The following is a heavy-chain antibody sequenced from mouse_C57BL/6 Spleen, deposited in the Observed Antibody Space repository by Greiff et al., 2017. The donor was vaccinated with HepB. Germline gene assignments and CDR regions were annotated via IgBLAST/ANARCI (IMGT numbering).Heavy chain of an antibody. V-gene: IGHV5-9-1*02. CDR2: ISSGGDYI. J-gene: IGHJ1*03. Sequence: EVQRVESGEGLVKPGGSLKLSCAASGFTFSSYAMSWVRQTPEKRLEWVAYISSGGDYIYYADTVKGRFTISRDNARNTLYLQMSSLKSEDTAMYYCTRCPLRYWYFDVWGTGTTVTVSS. D-gene: IGHD1-1*01. CDR1: GFTFSSYA. CDR3: TRCPLRYWYFDV.